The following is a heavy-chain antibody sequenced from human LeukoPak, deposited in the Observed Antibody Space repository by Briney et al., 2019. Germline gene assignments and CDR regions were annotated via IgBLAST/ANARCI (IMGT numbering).Heavy chain of an antibody. CDR2: IKQDVSEK. CDR1: GFTFRNYW. D-gene: IGHD6-19*01. J-gene: IGHJ4*02. Sequence: RPGGPLRLSCAASGFTFRNYWMTWVRQAPGKGLEGVSNIKQDVSEKYYVDSVKGRFTISRDNAKNSLYLQMNSLRAEDTALYYCARDWYSSGYIDYWGQGTLVTVSS. V-gene: IGHV3-7*03. CDR3: ARDWYSSGYIDY.